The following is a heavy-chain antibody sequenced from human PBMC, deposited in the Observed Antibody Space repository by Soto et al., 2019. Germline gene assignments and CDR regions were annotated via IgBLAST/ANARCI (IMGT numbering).Heavy chain of an antibody. CDR1: GGTFSSYA. D-gene: IGHD6-6*01. Sequence: QVQLVQSGAEVKKPGSSLKVSCKASGGTFSSYAISWVRQAPGQRIEWMGGIIPIFGTANYAQKFQGRVTITADKSTSTAYMELSSLRSEDTAVYYCAREGEQLGQLDYCGQGTLVTVSS. J-gene: IGHJ4*02. CDR2: IIPIFGTA. V-gene: IGHV1-69*06. CDR3: AREGEQLGQLDY.